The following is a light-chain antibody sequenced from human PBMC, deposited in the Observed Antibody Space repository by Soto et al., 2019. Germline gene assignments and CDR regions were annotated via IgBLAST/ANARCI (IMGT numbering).Light chain of an antibody. Sequence: DIQMTQSPSTLSAAVGDRVTISCRASQRGNRLLAWYQQKPGKAPKLLIYDASTLESGVPSRFTGSGSGTEFKLTITDVQPDDFATFFCQQYNSYSQTFGQGTKLEIK. V-gene: IGKV1-5*01. J-gene: IGKJ2*01. CDR3: QQYNSYSQT. CDR2: DAS. CDR1: QRGNRL.